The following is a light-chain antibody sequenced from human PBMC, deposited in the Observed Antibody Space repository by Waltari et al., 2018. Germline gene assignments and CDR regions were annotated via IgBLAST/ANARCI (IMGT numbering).Light chain of an antibody. V-gene: IGKV1-27*01. CDR2: AAT. Sequence: DIQMTQSPSSLSASVGDRVTITCRASQGIGTYLAWYQQKPGKAPKVVIYAATTLQSGVPSRFSGSGSGTEFTLTISSLQPEDVATYYCQKYRSAPPTFGGGTKVEIK. CDR1: QGIGTY. J-gene: IGKJ4*01. CDR3: QKYRSAPPT.